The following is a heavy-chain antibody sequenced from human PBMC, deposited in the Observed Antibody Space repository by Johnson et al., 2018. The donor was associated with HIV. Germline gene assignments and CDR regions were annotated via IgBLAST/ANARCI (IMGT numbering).Heavy chain of an antibody. CDR1: GFTFSYYA. J-gene: IGHJ3*02. D-gene: IGHD1-26*01. CDR3: ARGGGVVGNAFDI. CDR2: ISTNGGST. V-gene: IGHV3-64*01. Sequence: MQLVESGGGVVQPGTSLRLSCAASGFTFSYYAIFWVRQAPGKGLDYVSGISTNGGSTYYANSVKGRFTISRDNSKNTLYLQMGSLRAEDMAVYYCARGGGVVGNAFDIWGQGTMVTVSS.